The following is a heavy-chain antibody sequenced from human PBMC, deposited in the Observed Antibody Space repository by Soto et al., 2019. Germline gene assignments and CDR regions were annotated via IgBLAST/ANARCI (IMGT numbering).Heavy chain of an antibody. D-gene: IGHD2-15*01. Sequence: QVQLVESGGGVVQPGRSLRLSCAASGFTFSSYAMHWVRQAPGKGLEWVAVISYDGSNKYYADSVKGRFTISRDNSKNTMYLERNSLRAEDTAVYYCAREGVAWGQGTLVIVSS. CDR1: GFTFSSYA. J-gene: IGHJ5*02. CDR3: AREGVA. V-gene: IGHV3-30-3*01. CDR2: ISYDGSNK.